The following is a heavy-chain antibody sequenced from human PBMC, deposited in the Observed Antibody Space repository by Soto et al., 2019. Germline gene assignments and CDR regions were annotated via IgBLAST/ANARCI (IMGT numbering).Heavy chain of an antibody. CDR1: GYSFSTYW. CDR2: IYPGDSDT. CDR3: ARLPQFLWFGALTSRVYYLNY. Sequence: GESLKISCTGSGYSFSTYWIAWVRQMPGKGLEWMGIIYPGDSDTRYSPSFQGQVTISADTSTKTAYLQWSSLKASDTAIYYCARLPQFLWFGALTSRVYYLNYWGPGTLVTVSS. J-gene: IGHJ4*02. D-gene: IGHD3-10*01. V-gene: IGHV5-51*01.